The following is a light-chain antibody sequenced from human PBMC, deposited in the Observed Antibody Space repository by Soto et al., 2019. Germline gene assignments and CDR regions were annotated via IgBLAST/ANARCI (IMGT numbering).Light chain of an antibody. V-gene: IGKV3-15*01. CDR2: GAS. CDR1: QGVSRK. Sequence: DIVMTQSPATRSVATGERVTFSCRASQGVSRKLAWYQHKPGQAPRLLISGASTVATGIPARFSGSGSGTEFTLSISSLQSEDCSIYYCLQYHTWPITFGGWIKVEIK. CDR3: LQYHTWPIT. J-gene: IGKJ4*01.